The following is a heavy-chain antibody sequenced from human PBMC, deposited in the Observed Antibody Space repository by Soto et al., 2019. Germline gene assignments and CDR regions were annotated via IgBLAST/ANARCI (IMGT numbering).Heavy chain of an antibody. CDR3: AHSGVRGGYNWNYFRR. V-gene: IGHV2-5*02. CDR2: IYWDDDK. D-gene: IGHD1-7*01. CDR1: GFSLSTSGVG. J-gene: IGHJ4*02. Sequence: SGPTLVNPTQTLTLTCTFSGFSLSTSGVGVGWIRQPPGKALEWLALIYWDDDKRYSPSLKGRLTIPKDTSKNQVVLTMTNMDPVDTATYYCAHSGVRGGYNWNYFRRWGQGTLVTVSS.